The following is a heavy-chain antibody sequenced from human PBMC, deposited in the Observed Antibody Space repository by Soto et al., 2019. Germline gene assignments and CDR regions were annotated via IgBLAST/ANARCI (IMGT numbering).Heavy chain of an antibody. CDR2: ISCFNGYT. CDR1: GYAFTSFG. Sequence: QVQLVQSGGEVKEPGASVKLSCKASGYAFTSFGVSWVRQAPGRGLEWLGWISCFNGYTNYAQNLKGRVTMTKVTATTTAYMELTNLNSVDTAVYFCARITLHASPFDSWGQGTLVTVSS. V-gene: IGHV1-18*01. J-gene: IGHJ4*02. D-gene: IGHD3-16*01. CDR3: ARITLHASPFDS.